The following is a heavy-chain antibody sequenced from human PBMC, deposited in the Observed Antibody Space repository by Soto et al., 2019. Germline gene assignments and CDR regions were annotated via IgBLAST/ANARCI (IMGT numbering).Heavy chain of an antibody. CDR2: IKSKADGGAT. D-gene: IGHD3-22*01. J-gene: IGHJ4*02. V-gene: IGHV3-15*01. CDR1: GFSFSNAW. CDR3: TTQYYYDSSSSLLK. Sequence: EVQLVESGGGLVKPGGSLRLSCAASGFSFSNAWMTWVRQAPGKGLEWVGRIKSKADGGATDYAAPVRGRFTISGDDSKNTLYLQMNSLKTEDTAVYYCTTQYYYDSSSSLLKWGQGDLVTVSS.